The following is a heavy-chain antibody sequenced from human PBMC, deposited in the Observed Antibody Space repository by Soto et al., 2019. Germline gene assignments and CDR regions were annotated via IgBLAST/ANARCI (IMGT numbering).Heavy chain of an antibody. CDR1: GFTFSSYG. Sequence: PGGSLRLSCAASGFTFSSYGMHWVRQAPGKGLEWVAVISYVGSKHFYADSVKGRFTISRDNSKNTLFLQMSSLRGEDTALYYCARDRLDYGDPGYSHYGMDVWGQGTTVTVSS. V-gene: IGHV3-30*03. CDR3: ARDRLDYGDPGYSHYGMDV. J-gene: IGHJ6*02. D-gene: IGHD4-17*01. CDR2: ISYVGSKH.